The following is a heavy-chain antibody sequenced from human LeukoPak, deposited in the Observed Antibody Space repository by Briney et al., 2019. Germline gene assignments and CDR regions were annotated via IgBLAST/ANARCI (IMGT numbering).Heavy chain of an antibody. CDR3: ARAIGYGDYYYYGMDV. V-gene: IGHV1-8*01. J-gene: IGHJ6*02. CDR1: GYTFTSYD. Sequence: GASVKVSCKASGYTFTSYDINWVRQATGQGLEWMGWMNPNSGNTGYAQKFQGRVTMTRNTSISTAYMELSSLRSEDTAVYYCARAIGYGDYYYYGMDVWGQGTTVTVSS. D-gene: IGHD4-17*01. CDR2: MNPNSGNT.